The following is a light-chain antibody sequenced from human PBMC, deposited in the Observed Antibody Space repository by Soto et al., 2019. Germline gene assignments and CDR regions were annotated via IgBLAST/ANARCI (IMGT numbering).Light chain of an antibody. Sequence: QSALTQPPSASGSPGQSVTISCTGTSSDVGDYNHVSWYQQHPGKAPKLMIYEVSNRPSGVPDRFSGSKSGNTASLTVSGLQAEDEADYYCSSYAGINSLYVFGTGTQLTVL. J-gene: IGLJ1*01. V-gene: IGLV2-8*01. CDR1: SSDVGDYNH. CDR3: SSYAGINSLYV. CDR2: EVS.